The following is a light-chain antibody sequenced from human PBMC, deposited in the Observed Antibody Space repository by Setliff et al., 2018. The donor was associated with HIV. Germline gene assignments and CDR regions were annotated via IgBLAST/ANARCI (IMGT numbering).Light chain of an antibody. Sequence: SALTQPRSVSGSPGQSVTIPCTGTSSDVGNYNYVSWYQQHPGKAPKLMIYDVTKRPSGVPDRFSGSKSGNTASLTISGLQAEDEADYYCSSYAGSYTSLFVFGTGTKVTV. CDR2: DVT. CDR3: SSYAGSYTSLFV. J-gene: IGLJ1*01. CDR1: SSDVGNYNY. V-gene: IGLV2-11*01.